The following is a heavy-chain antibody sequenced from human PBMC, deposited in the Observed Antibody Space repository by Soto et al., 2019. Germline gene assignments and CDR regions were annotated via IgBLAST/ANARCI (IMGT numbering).Heavy chain of an antibody. V-gene: IGHV3-15*01. D-gene: IGHD7-27*01. Sequence: EVQLVESGRGLVNDGGSLRLSCAVSGITFSNAWMAWVRQAPGKGLEWVGRIQKKADGGATEYAASVKGRLSISRDDSKNTLYLQMACLGSEDTDVYSCTIVGLGPVQYWGSGTVLTVSS. J-gene: IGHJ4*02. CDR2: IQKKADGGAT. CDR1: GITFSNAW. CDR3: TIVGLGPVQY.